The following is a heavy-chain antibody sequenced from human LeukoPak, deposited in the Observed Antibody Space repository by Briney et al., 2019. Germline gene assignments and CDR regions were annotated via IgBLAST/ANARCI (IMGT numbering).Heavy chain of an antibody. CDR1: GFTFSNAW. V-gene: IGHV3-7*01. CDR2: INQDGSTK. J-gene: IGHJ4*02. Sequence: GGSLRLSCAASGFTFSNAWMAWVRQAPGKGLEWVANINQDGSTKQYVDSVRGRFTTSRDNAKNSLYLQMNSLRAEDTALYHCARDMSGSLDYWGQGTLVTVSS. CDR3: ARDMSGSLDY. D-gene: IGHD6-13*01.